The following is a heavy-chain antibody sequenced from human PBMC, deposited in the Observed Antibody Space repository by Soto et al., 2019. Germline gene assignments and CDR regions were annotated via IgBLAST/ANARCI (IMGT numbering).Heavy chain of an antibody. CDR2: ISGDGSST. CDR3: ARSLPGTYGAFDL. Sequence: EVQLVDSGGGLVQPGGSLRLSCAASECTFRSYWMHWVRQSPGKGLVWVSRISGDGSSTNYADSVKGRFTISRDNAKNTVYLQIDSLRAEDTAVYYCARSLPGTYGAFDLWGQGTMVTVSS. CDR1: ECTFRSYW. J-gene: IGHJ3*01. D-gene: IGHD1-7*01. V-gene: IGHV3-74*01.